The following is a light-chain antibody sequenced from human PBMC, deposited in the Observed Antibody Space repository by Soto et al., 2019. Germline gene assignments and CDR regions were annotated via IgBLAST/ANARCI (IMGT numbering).Light chain of an antibody. J-gene: IGKJ1*01. CDR2: DAS. Sequence: DIQMTQSPSTLSASVGDRVTITCRASQSISHWLAWYQQKPGKAPKFLIYDASSLESGVPSRFSGSGSGTEFTLTISSLQPDDFATYYCQHYNSYSEAFGQGTKVDIK. V-gene: IGKV1-5*01. CDR3: QHYNSYSEA. CDR1: QSISHW.